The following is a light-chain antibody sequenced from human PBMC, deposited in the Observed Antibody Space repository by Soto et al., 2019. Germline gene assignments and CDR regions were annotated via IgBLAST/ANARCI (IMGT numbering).Light chain of an antibody. J-gene: IGKJ4*01. Sequence: EIVLTQSPATLSLSPGERATLSCSASQSVGTYFAWYQQKPGQAPRLLIYDSSNRATGIPARFSGSGSGTDFTLTIISLEPEDFAVYYCQQRSDWPSTFGGGNKVEIK. CDR1: QSVGTY. V-gene: IGKV3-11*01. CDR2: DSS. CDR3: QQRSDWPST.